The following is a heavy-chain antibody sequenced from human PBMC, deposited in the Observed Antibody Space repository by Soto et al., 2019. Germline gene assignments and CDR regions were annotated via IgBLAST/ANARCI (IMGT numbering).Heavy chain of an antibody. CDR1: GFTFSDYY. CDR3: ARSGDNYNLLDY. Sequence: PGGSLRLSCAASGFTFSDYYMSWIRQAPGKGLEWLSYSSDSGTFTRYADSVKGRFSISRDSAKNSLYLQINSLRGEDTAIYYCARSGDNYNLLDYWGQGTPVTVSS. D-gene: IGHD1-1*01. CDR2: SSDSGTFT. J-gene: IGHJ4*02. V-gene: IGHV3-11*06.